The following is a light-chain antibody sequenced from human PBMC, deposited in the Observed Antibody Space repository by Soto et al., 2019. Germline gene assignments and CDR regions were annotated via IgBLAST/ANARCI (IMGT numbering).Light chain of an antibody. V-gene: IGLV2-8*01. Sequence: QSALTQPPSASGSPGQSVTISCTGTSSDVGGYNYVSWYQQHPGKAPKLMIYEVSKQPSGVPDRFSGSKSGNTASLTVSGLQAEDEADYYCSSYAGSNNVVFGGGTKLTAL. CDR3: SSYAGSNNVV. J-gene: IGLJ2*01. CDR1: SSDVGGYNY. CDR2: EVS.